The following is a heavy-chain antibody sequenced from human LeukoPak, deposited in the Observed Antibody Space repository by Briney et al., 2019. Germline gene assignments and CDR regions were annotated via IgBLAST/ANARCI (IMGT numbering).Heavy chain of an antibody. D-gene: IGHD3-16*01. CDR1: GGSISSSSYY. CDR3: ARLAQGWGTYGFDY. Sequence: SETLSLTCTVSGGSISSSSYYWGWVRQPPGKGLEWIATIYYSGSSYYNPSLKSRVTISVDTSKNQFSLKLSSVTAADTAVYYCARLAQGWGTYGFDYWGQGTLVTVSS. J-gene: IGHJ4*02. CDR2: IYYSGSS. V-gene: IGHV4-39*01.